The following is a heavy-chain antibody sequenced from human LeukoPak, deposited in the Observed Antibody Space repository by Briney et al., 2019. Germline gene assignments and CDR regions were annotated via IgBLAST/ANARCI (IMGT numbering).Heavy chain of an antibody. D-gene: IGHD3-10*01. CDR1: GVSISSGSYY. J-gene: IGHJ5*02. Sequence: SQTLSLTCTVSGVSISSGSYYWSWIRQPAGKGLEWIGRIYTSGSTNYNPSLKSRVTISVDPSKNQFSLKLSSVTAADTAVYYCARGVMVRGVLGWFDPWGQGTLVTVSS. CDR2: IYTSGST. V-gene: IGHV4-61*02. CDR3: ARGVMVRGVLGWFDP.